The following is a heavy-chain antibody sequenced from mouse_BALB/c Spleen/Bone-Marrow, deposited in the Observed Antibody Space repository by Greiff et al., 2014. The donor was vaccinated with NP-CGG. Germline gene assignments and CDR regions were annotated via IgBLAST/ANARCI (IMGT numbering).Heavy chain of an antibody. CDR2: IRNKANGYTT. CDR1: GFTFTDYY. V-gene: IGHV7-3*02. D-gene: IGHD2-1*01. CDR3: ARDKNYGSYWYFDV. J-gene: IGHJ1*01. Sequence: VQLKESGGGLVQPGGSLRLSCATSGFTFTDYYMSWVRQPPGKALEWLGFIRNKANGYTTEYSASVKGRFTISRDNSQSILYLQMNTLRAEGSATYYCARDKNYGSYWYFDVWGAGTTVTVSS.